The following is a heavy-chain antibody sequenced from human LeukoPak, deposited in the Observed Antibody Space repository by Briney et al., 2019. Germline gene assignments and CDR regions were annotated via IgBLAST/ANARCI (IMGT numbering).Heavy chain of an antibody. V-gene: IGHV3-30*02. CDR1: GFTFSSYG. J-gene: IGHJ4*02. CDR3: AKDSLIGTGPYYFDC. Sequence: PGGSLSLSCATSGFTFSSYGMYWVRQAPGKGLEWLAFIRYDGINKYYADPVKGRFTISRDNSKNTLYLQMNSLRAEDTAVYYCAKDSLIGTGPYYFDCWGQGTLVTVSS. D-gene: IGHD3-9*01. CDR2: IRYDGINK.